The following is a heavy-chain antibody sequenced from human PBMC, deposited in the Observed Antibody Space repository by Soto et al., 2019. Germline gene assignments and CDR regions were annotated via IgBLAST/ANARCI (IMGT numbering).Heavy chain of an antibody. CDR2: IYYSGST. Sequence: PSETLSLTCTVSGGSISSGDYYWSWIRQPPGKGLEWIGYIYYSGSTYYNPSPKSRVTISVDTSKNQFSLKLSSVTAADTAVYYCAREEYYYDSSGYYYTYGMDVWGQGTTVTVS. J-gene: IGHJ6*02. CDR1: GGSISSGDYY. CDR3: AREEYYYDSSGYYYTYGMDV. V-gene: IGHV4-30-4*01. D-gene: IGHD3-22*01.